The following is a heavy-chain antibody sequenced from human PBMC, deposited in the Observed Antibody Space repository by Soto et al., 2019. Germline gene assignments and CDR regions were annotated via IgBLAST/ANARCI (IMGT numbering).Heavy chain of an antibody. CDR3: AKSHTTSGWYVTTDY. CDR1: DLTFGDFA. J-gene: IGHJ4*02. CDR2: FSWNSGSI. V-gene: IGHV3-9*01. D-gene: IGHD6-19*01. Sequence: GGPWRLPFAAFDLTFGDFAMQGVGKAPGKAWGGVSAFSWNSGSIDYADSVKGRFTISRDNAKNSLYLQMNSLRAEDTALYYWAKSHTTSGWYVTTDYWGQGTRVTVSS.